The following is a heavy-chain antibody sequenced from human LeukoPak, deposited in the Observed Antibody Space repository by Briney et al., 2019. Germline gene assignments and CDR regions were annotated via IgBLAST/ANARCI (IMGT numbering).Heavy chain of an antibody. Sequence: GGSLRLSCAASGFTFSSYAMHWVRQAPGKGLEWVAVISYDGSNKYYADSVKGRFTISRDNAKNTLYLQMNSLRAEDTAVYYCSRDSLSSCGGDCYSGLDVWGQGTTVTVSS. CDR3: SRDSLSSCGGDCYSGLDV. V-gene: IGHV3-30-3*01. D-gene: IGHD2-21*02. CDR1: GFTFSSYA. J-gene: IGHJ6*02. CDR2: ISYDGSNK.